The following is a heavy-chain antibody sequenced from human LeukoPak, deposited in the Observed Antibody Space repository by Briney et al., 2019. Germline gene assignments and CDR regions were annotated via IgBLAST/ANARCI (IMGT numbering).Heavy chain of an antibody. V-gene: IGHV4-4*02. CDR2: ISHSGNT. CDR3: ARDSSSKDNWFDP. D-gene: IGHD6-6*01. Sequence: PSGTLSLTCTVSGGSINSSYWWSWVRQSPGKGLEWIGEISHSGNTNYNPSLKSRVIISIDESKNQFSLKLNSVTAADAAVYYCARDSSSKDNWFDPWGQGTLVLVSS. J-gene: IGHJ5*02. CDR1: GGSINSSYW.